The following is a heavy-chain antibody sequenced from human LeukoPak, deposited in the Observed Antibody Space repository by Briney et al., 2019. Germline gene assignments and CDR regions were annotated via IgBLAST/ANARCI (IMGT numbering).Heavy chain of an antibody. CDR3: ARVRYYYGSGSYSRSEIEDY. V-gene: IGHV1-8*01. Sequence: GASVKVSCKASGYTFTSYDINWVRQATGQGLEWMGWMNPNSGNTGYAQKFQGRVTMTRNTSISTAYMELSSLRSDDTAVYYCARVRYYYGSGSYSRSEIEDYWGQGTLVTVSS. CDR1: GYTFTSYD. CDR2: MNPNSGNT. D-gene: IGHD3-10*01. J-gene: IGHJ4*02.